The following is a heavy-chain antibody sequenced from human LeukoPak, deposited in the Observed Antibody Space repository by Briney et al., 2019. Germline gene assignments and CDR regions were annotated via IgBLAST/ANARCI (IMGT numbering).Heavy chain of an antibody. V-gene: IGHV1-69*13. D-gene: IGHD4-11*01. CDR2: ITAIYETT. J-gene: IGHJ6*02. CDR3: ARGLHSSYYGYGMDF. CDR1: GGPFSGHG. Sequence: ASVKVSCKVSGGPFSGHGISWVRQAPGEGLEWMGGITAIYETTNYAERFQGRGTMTADESTSTFYMELSSLRSEDTAVYYCARGLHSSYYGYGMDFWGQGTTVTVSS.